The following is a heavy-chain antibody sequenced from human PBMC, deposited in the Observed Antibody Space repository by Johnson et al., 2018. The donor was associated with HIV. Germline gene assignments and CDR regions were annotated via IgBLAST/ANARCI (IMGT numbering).Heavy chain of an antibody. CDR1: GFTFSSYW. CDR3: AKDYYYDSSGYFLTCAFDI. CDR2: ISGSGGST. J-gene: IGHJ3*02. D-gene: IGHD3-22*01. Sequence: VQVVESGGGLVQPGGSLRLSCAASGFTFSSYWMSWVRQVPGKGLEWVSAISGSGGSTYYADSVKGRFTISRDNSKNTLYLQMNSLRAEDTAVYYCAKDYYYDSSGYFLTCAFDIWGQGTMVTVSS. V-gene: IGHV3-23*04.